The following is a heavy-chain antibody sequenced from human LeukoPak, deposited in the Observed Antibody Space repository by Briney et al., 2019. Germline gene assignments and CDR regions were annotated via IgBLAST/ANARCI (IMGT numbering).Heavy chain of an antibody. D-gene: IGHD4-17*01. CDR3: AREAKVLNGDLILFDYYYYYMDV. Sequence: SETLSLTCTVSGGSISSGDYYWSWIRQPPGKGLEWIGYIYYSGSTYYNPSLKSRVTISVDTSKNQFSLKLSSVTAADTAVYYCAREAKVLNGDLILFDYYYYYMDVWGKGTTVTVSS. V-gene: IGHV4-30-4*01. CDR2: IYYSGST. J-gene: IGHJ6*03. CDR1: GGSISSGDYY.